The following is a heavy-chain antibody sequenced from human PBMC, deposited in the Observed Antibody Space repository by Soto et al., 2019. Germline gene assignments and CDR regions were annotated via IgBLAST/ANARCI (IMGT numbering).Heavy chain of an antibody. CDR2: IDPGDSYT. D-gene: IGHD2-2*02. CDR1: GYSFTSYW. CDR3: ARRPICSSTSCYRGYYYGMDV. V-gene: IGHV5-10-1*01. J-gene: IGHJ6*02. Sequence: GESLKISCKGSGYSFTSYWISWVRQMPGKGLEWMGRIDPGDSYTNYSPSFQGHVTISADKSISTAYPQWSSLKASDTAMYYCARRPICSSTSCYRGYYYGMDVWGQGTTVTVSS.